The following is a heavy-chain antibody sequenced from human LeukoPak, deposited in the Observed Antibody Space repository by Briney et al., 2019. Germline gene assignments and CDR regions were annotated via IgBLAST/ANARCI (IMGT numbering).Heavy chain of an antibody. CDR3: ARLGGSSWYGYYFDY. Sequence: SETLSLTCTVSGGSISSYYWSRIRQPPGKGLEWIGYIYYSGSTNYNPSLKSRVTISVDTSKNQFSLKLSSVTAADTAVYYCARLGGSSWYGYYFDYWGQGTLVTVSS. V-gene: IGHV4-59*08. J-gene: IGHJ4*02. CDR1: GGSISSYY. D-gene: IGHD6-13*01. CDR2: IYYSGST.